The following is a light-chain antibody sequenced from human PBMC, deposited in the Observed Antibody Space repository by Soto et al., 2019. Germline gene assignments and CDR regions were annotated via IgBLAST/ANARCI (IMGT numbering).Light chain of an antibody. Sequence: EIVLTQSPATLSSSPGETATLSCRASQSVSSSYLGWYQQKHGQAPRLLIYGASNRATGIPDRFSGSGSGTDFTLTISSLEPEDFAVYYCQQYGSSGTFCQGTKVDIK. CDR2: GAS. CDR1: QSVSSSY. V-gene: IGKV3-20*01. J-gene: IGKJ1*01. CDR3: QQYGSSGT.